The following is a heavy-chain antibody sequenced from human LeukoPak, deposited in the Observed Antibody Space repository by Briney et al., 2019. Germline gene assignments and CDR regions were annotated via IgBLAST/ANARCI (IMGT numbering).Heavy chain of an antibody. CDR3: AREGKDYYDSSGYKDAFDI. CDR2: IWYDGSNK. D-gene: IGHD3-22*01. V-gene: IGHV3-33*01. Sequence: PGRSLRLSCAASGFTLSSYGMHWVRQAPGKGLEWVAVIWYDGSNKYYADSVKGRFTISRDNSKNTLYLQMNSLRAEDTAVYYCAREGKDYYDSSGYKDAFDIWGQGTMVTVSS. J-gene: IGHJ3*02. CDR1: GFTLSSYG.